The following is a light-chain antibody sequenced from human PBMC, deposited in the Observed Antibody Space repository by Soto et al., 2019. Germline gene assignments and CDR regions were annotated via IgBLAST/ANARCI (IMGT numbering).Light chain of an antibody. CDR2: IAS. Sequence: DSRQTQSPSTLSASYRERVTITCVASQGISSWLAWYQQKPGKAPKVLIYIASSLQSGVPSRFSGSGSGTDFSLTISSLQPEDFATYYCQQANSLPITLGQGTLLEI. J-gene: IGKJ5*01. V-gene: IGKV1-12*01. CDR3: QQANSLPIT. CDR1: QGISSW.